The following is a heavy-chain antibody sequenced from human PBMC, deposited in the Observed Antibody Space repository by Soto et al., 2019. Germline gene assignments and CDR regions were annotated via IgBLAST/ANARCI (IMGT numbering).Heavy chain of an antibody. Sequence: QVQLVESGGGLVKPGGSLRLSCVASGFTFSDSYMSWVRQAPGKGLEWISYMSSGGSTIYYADSVKGRFTISRDNAKNSLYLQLNSLRADDSAFYYCAKVGPAFDSWGQGTLVTVSS. CDR3: AKVGPAFDS. CDR1: GFTFSDSY. CDR2: MSSGGSTI. J-gene: IGHJ5*01. V-gene: IGHV3-11*01.